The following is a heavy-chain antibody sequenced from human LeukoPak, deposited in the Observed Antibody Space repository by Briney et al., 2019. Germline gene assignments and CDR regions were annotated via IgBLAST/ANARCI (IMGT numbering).Heavy chain of an antibody. CDR3: ARGSIVEATSAFDI. V-gene: IGHV3-66*02. Sequence: GGSLRLSCAASGFTVSSNYMSWVRQAPGKGLEWVSVIYSGGSTYYADSVKGRFTISRDNSKNTLYLQMNSLRAEDTAVYYCARGSIVEATSAFDIWGQGTMVTVSS. CDR2: IYSGGST. D-gene: IGHD1-26*01. J-gene: IGHJ3*02. CDR1: GFTVSSNY.